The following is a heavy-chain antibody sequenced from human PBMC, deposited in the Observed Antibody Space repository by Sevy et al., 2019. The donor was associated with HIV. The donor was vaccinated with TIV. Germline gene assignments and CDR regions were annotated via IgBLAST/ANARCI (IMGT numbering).Heavy chain of an antibody. CDR2: IRHSGST. V-gene: IGHV4-59*01. CDR1: DGSISTYY. J-gene: IGHJ4*02. CDR3: ARGLALGY. D-gene: IGHD3-3*02. Sequence: SETLSLTCSVSDGSISTYYWNWIRQPPGKGLEWIGSIRHSGSTNYSPSLKSRVTISVDTSKNQFSLNLSSVTAADTAVYFCARGLALGYWGQGTLVTVSS.